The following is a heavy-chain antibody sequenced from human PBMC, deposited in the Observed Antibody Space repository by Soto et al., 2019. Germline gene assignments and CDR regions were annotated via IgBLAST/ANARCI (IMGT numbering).Heavy chain of an antibody. CDR2: INNSGGST. Sequence: PGGSLRLSCAASGFTFSSYAMSWVRQAPGKGLEWVSAINNSGGSTYYADSVKDRFTISRDNSKNTLYLEMNSLRDEDTAVHYCAKTDSSGYYLTYFDYWGQGTLVTVSS. J-gene: IGHJ4*02. CDR1: GFTFSSYA. CDR3: AKTDSSGYYLTYFDY. V-gene: IGHV3-23*01. D-gene: IGHD3-22*01.